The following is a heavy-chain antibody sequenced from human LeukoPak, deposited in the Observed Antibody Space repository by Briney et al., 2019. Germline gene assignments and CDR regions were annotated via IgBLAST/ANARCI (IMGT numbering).Heavy chain of an antibody. CDR2: INGRGRNT. CDR1: GISFSNYG. CDR3: AKAHSYDSSGDAFDI. V-gene: IGHV3-23*01. Sequence: GGSLRLSCAASGISFSNYGMSWVRQAPGKGLEWVSSINGRGRNTYYADSVKGRFTISRDNSKNMVYLQMNSLRVEDTAIYYCAKAHSYDSSGDAFDIWGQGTAVTVSS. J-gene: IGHJ3*02. D-gene: IGHD3-22*01.